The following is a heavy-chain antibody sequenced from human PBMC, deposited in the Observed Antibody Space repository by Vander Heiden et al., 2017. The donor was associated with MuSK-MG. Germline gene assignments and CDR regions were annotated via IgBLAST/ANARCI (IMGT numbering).Heavy chain of an antibody. D-gene: IGHD2-21*01. V-gene: IGHV1-18*01. CDR3: ARTPDQAYCGRDCYPRRPPLDY. Sequence: QVQLVQSGAEVKTPGASVRVSCKASGYTFTSYGISWVRQAPGQGLEWMGWISAYNGNTNYAQKLQDRLTMTTDTSTTTASMELRSLRSDDTAMYYCARTPDQAYCGRDCYPRRPPLDYWGQGTLVTVSS. CDR1: GYTFTSYG. J-gene: IGHJ4*02. CDR2: ISAYNGNT.